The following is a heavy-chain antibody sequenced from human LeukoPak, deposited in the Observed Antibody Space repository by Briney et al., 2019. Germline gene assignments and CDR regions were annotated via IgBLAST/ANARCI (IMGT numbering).Heavy chain of an antibody. CDR3: ARDHPASFFDY. CDR2: IDYSGAT. Sequence: PSETLSLTCTVSGDSVSSDNYYWSWIRQPPGKGLEWIAYIDYSGATKFNPSLKSRVTISVDTSKNQFSLKLNSVTAADTAVYYCARDHPASFFDYWGQGTLVTVSS. D-gene: IGHD3-3*02. V-gene: IGHV4-61*01. J-gene: IGHJ4*02. CDR1: GDSVSSDNYY.